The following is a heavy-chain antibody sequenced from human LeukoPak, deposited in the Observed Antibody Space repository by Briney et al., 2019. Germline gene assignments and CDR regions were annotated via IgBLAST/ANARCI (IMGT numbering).Heavy chain of an antibody. Sequence: ASVKVSCKASGYTFTGYYMHWVRQAPGQGLEWMGWINPNSGGTNYAQKFQGRVTMTRDTSISTAYMELSRLRSDDTAVYYCARDPPVQLARSDAFDIWGQGTMVTVSS. CDR1: GYTFTGYY. CDR3: ARDPPVQLARSDAFDI. CDR2: INPNSGGT. D-gene: IGHD1-1*01. V-gene: IGHV1-2*02. J-gene: IGHJ3*02.